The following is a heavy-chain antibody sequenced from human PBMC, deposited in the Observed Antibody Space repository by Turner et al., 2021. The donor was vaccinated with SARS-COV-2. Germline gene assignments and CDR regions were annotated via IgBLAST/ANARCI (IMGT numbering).Heavy chain of an antibody. CDR2: MKSIPDGATT. D-gene: IGHD3-9*01. V-gene: IGHV3-15*01. J-gene: IGHJ3*02. Sequence: EVQLVESGGGLVKPGGSLSLSCAASGFTFSDAWMDWVRQAPGKGLEWVGRMKSIPDGATTVYAAPVQGRFSISRDDSKNMVHLQMSSLTTEDTAVYYCCTDLSDDIPHDALDIWGRGTVVTVSS. CDR3: CTDLSDDIPHDALDI. CDR1: GFTFSDAW.